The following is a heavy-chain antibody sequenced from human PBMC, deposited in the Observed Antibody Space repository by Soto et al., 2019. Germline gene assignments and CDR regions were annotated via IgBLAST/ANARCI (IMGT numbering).Heavy chain of an antibody. Sequence: QVQLVQSGAEVKTPGASVKVSCKTSGYAFTDSFIHWLRQAPGHGLEWMGMINPIGGRVTYAQTFKGSVTMTKDTSTSTVYLELNSLISEQTGVYYCARARIGTLSVFDYWGQGTLVTVSS. V-gene: IGHV1-46*01. CDR3: ARARIGTLSVFDY. J-gene: IGHJ4*02. D-gene: IGHD1-1*01. CDR2: INPIGGRV. CDR1: GYAFTDSF.